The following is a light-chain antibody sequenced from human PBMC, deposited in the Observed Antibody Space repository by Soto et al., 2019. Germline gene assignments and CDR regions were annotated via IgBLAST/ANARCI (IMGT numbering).Light chain of an antibody. CDR3: QQYNNWPYT. CDR2: GAS. CDR1: QSVSSN. Sequence: EIVMTQSPATLYVSPGERATLSCRASQSVSSNLAWYQQKPGQAPRLLIYGASTRATGLPARFSGSGSGTEFTLTISSLQFEDFAVYYCQQYNNWPYTFGQGTKLEIK. J-gene: IGKJ2*01. V-gene: IGKV3-15*01.